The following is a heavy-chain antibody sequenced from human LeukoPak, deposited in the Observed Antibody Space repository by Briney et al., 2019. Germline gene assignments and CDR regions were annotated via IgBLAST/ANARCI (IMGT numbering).Heavy chain of an antibody. CDR3: AKDPNSGIAAAGGHFDY. J-gene: IGHJ4*02. CDR1: GFTFSSYG. V-gene: IGHV3-30*18. CDR2: ISYDGSNK. D-gene: IGHD6-13*01. Sequence: PGGSLRLSCAASGFTFSSYGMHWVRQAPGKGLEWVAVISYDGSNKYYADSVKGRFTISRDNSKNTLYLQMNSLRAEDTAVYYCAKDPNSGIAAAGGHFDYWGQGTLVTVSS.